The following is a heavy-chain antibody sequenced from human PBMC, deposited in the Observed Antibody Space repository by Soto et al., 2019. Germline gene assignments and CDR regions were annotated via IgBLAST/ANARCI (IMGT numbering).Heavy chain of an antibody. CDR2: VSGNNGVS. D-gene: IGHD2-2*01. V-gene: IGHV1-18*04. Sequence: ASVKVSCKASGYTSADFSISWVLEAPGQRLEWMGWVSGNNGVSNPAPKVQGRITMTLDTSTGVSYMALRSLRSDDTAIYYCVRDQKYFRVNGNWFDSWGQGTLVTAPQ. J-gene: IGHJ5*01. CDR1: GYTSADFS. CDR3: VRDQKYFRVNGNWFDS.